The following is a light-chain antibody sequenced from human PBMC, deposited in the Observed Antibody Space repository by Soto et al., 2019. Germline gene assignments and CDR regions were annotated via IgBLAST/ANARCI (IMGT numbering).Light chain of an antibody. CDR2: LGS. CDR3: QQYNNWPIT. J-gene: IGKJ5*01. CDR1: QSLLHSNGYNY. Sequence: DIVMTQSPLSLPVTPGEPASISCRSSQSLLHSNGYNYLDWYLQKPGQSPQLLIYLGSNRASGVPDRFSGSGSGTKFTLSISSLQSEDFAVYYCQQYNNWPITFGQGTRLEIK. V-gene: IGKV2-28*01.